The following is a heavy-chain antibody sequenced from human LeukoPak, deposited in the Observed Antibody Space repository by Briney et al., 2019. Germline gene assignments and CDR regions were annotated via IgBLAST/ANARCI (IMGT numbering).Heavy chain of an antibody. CDR3: ARWDDYYGSSGYHFDY. J-gene: IGHJ4*02. Sequence: QPGGSLRLSCAASGFTFSSYGMHWVRQAPGKGLEWVAFIRHDGSNKYYVDSVKGRFTISRDNSKNTLYLQMNSLRAEDTAVYYCARWDDYYGSSGYHFDYWGQGTLVTVAS. CDR1: GFTFSSYG. V-gene: IGHV3-30*02. D-gene: IGHD3-22*01. CDR2: IRHDGSNK.